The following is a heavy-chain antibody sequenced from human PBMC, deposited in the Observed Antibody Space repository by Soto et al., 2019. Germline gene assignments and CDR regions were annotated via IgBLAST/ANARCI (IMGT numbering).Heavy chain of an antibody. D-gene: IGHD3-9*01. CDR3: ARLHYDILTGYYTRFDP. Sequence: PSETLSLTCTVSGGSISSYYWSWIRQPPGKGLEWIGYIYYSGSTNYNPSLKSRVTISVDTSKNQFSLKLSSVTAADTAVYYCARLHYDILTGYYTRFDPWGQGTLVTVSS. V-gene: IGHV4-59*01. J-gene: IGHJ5*02. CDR1: GGSISSYY. CDR2: IYYSGST.